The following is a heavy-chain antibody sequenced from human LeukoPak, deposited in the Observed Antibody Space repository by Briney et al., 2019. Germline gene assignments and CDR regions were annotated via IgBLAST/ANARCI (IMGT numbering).Heavy chain of an antibody. J-gene: IGHJ5*02. Sequence: SETLSLTCTVSGGTISSGGYSWSWIRQPPGKGLEWIGYIYHSGSTYYNPSLKSRVTISVDRSKNQFSLKLSSVTAADTAVYYCARGNSGYDRGWFDPWGQGTLVTVSS. CDR3: ARGNSGYDRGWFDP. D-gene: IGHD5-12*01. CDR1: GGTISSGGYS. CDR2: IYHSGST. V-gene: IGHV4-30-2*01.